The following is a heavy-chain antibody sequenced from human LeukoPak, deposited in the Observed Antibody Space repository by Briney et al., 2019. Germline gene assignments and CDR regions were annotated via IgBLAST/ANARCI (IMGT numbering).Heavy chain of an antibody. CDR2: ISYDGSNK. Sequence: GGSLRLSCAASGFTFSSYGMHWVRQAPGKGLERVAVISYDGSNKYYRDSVKGRFTISRDNSKDTLYLQMNSLRAEDTALYYCAKGGEICSGGSCSPGYWGQGTLVTVSS. J-gene: IGHJ4*02. D-gene: IGHD2-15*01. CDR3: AKGGEICSGGSCSPGY. CDR1: GFTFSSYG. V-gene: IGHV3-30*18.